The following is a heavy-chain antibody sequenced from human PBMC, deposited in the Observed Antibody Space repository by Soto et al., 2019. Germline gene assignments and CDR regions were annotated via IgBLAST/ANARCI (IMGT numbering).Heavy chain of an antibody. CDR3: ARDWGYSGYDGNHYFDY. D-gene: IGHD5-12*01. J-gene: IGHJ4*02. CDR2: ISAYNGNT. CDR1: GYTFTSYG. Sequence: ASVKVSCKASGYTFTSYGISWVRQAPGQGLEWMGWISAYNGNTNYAQKLQGRVTMTTDTSTSTAYMELRSLRSDDTAVYYCARDWGYSGYDGNHYFDYWGQGTLVTVSS. V-gene: IGHV1-18*04.